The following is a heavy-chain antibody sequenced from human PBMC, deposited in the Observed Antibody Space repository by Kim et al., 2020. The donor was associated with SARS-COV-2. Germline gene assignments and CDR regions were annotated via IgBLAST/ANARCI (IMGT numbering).Heavy chain of an antibody. D-gene: IGHD3-22*01. CDR3: ARKTYYYDNTKGYFDF. J-gene: IGHJ4*02. V-gene: IGHV3-7*03. CDR1: GFTLSSHW. Sequence: GGSLRLSCAASGFTLSSHWMTWLRHAPGKGLEWVANIKQDGNEKDYVDSVKGRFTISRDNTKNSLYLQMNSLRAEDTAVYYCARKTYYYDNTKGYFDFWGQGTLVTVSS. CDR2: IKQDGNEK.